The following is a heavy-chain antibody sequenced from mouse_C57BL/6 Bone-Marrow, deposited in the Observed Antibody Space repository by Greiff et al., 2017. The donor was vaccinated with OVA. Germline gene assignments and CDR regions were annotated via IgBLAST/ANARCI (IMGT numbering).Heavy chain of an antibody. CDR1: YTFTDYYM. CDR2: YPGSGNTY. J-gene: IGHJ2*01. CDR3: RWTAYYFDY. D-gene: IGHD6-1*01. V-gene: IGHV1-83*01. Sequence: VQLQQSGPELVKPGASVKMSCKASGYTFTDYYMHWVKQKPGKGLEWIGEIYPGSGNTYYNEKFKGKATLTADTSSSTAYMQLSSLTSEDSAVYFCARWTAYYFDYWGQGTTLTVSS.